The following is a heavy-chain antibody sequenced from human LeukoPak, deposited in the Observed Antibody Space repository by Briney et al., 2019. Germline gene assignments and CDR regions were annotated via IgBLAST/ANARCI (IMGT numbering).Heavy chain of an antibody. CDR1: GGIRSDY. D-gene: IGHD3-22*01. CDR2: VSYTGST. Sequence: SSETLSLTCTVSGGIRSDYWSWIRQSPGKGLEWIGRVSYTGSTRYNPSFQSRVTISLDTSRNHFSLKLSSLNAADTAVYYCARLLDYDNSGDPDIFDIWGQGTMVTVSS. V-gene: IGHV4-59*01. J-gene: IGHJ3*02. CDR3: ARLLDYDNSGDPDIFDI.